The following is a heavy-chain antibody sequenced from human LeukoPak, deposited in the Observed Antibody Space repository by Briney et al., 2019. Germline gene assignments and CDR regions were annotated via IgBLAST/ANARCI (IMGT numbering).Heavy chain of an antibody. J-gene: IGHJ5*02. Sequence: SETLSLTCTVSGGSISSSSYYWGWIRQPPGKGLEWIGSIYYSGSTYYNPSLKSRVTMSVDTSKNQFSLKLSSVTAADTAVYYCARGMVLFWFDPWGQGTLVTVSS. CDR1: GGSISSSSYY. V-gene: IGHV4-39*07. D-gene: IGHD3-10*01. CDR3: ARGMVLFWFDP. CDR2: IYYSGST.